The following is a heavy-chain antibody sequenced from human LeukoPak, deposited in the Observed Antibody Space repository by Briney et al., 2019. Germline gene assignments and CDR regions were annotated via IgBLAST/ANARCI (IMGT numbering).Heavy chain of an antibody. D-gene: IGHD4-17*01. CDR2: INQDGSET. Sequence: GGSLRLSCAASGFTFSSYWMSWVRQAPGKGLEWVANINQDGSETYYVDSVKGRFTISRDNAKDSLYLQMNSLRAEDTAVYYCASSVTTTGFDYWGQGTLVTVSS. V-gene: IGHV3-7*01. J-gene: IGHJ4*02. CDR1: GFTFSSYW. CDR3: ASSVTTTGFDY.